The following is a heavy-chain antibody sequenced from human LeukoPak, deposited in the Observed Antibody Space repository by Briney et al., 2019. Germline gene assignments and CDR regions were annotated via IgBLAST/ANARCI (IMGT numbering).Heavy chain of an antibody. CDR1: GDSVSTNNVA. D-gene: IGHD3-16*01. Sequence: SQTLSLTCAISGDSVSTNNVAWNWIRQSPSRGLEWLGRTYYRSKWYNDYAVSVKSRIIINPDTSKNQFSLQLNSVTPDDTAVYYCAREDLGAAYFHFWGQGALVTVSS. CDR2: TYYRSKWYN. J-gene: IGHJ4*02. V-gene: IGHV6-1*01. CDR3: AREDLGAAYFHF.